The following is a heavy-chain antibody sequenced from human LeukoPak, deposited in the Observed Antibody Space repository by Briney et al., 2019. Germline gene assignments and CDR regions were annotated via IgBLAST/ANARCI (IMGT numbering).Heavy chain of an antibody. CDR2: MYHSGSA. Sequence: SETLSLTCAVSGYSISSGYYWAWIRQPPGKGLEWIGSMYHSGSAYYNPSLKSRVTISVDTSKNQFSLNLRSVTAADTAVYYCARGGGNGGGWVGHYYHMDVWGKGTTVTVSS. CDR3: ARGGGNGGGWVGHYYHMDV. CDR1: GYSISSGYY. V-gene: IGHV4-38-2*01. J-gene: IGHJ6*03. D-gene: IGHD4-23*01.